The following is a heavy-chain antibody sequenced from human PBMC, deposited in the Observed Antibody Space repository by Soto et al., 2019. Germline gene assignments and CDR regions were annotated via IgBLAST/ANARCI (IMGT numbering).Heavy chain of an antibody. Sequence: ASVKVSCKASGYTFTSYYMHWVRQAPGQGLGWMGIINPSGGSTSYAQKLQGRVTMTRDTSTSTAYMELRSLRSDDTAVYYCARFENYYDSSGYHYDAFDIWGQGTMVTVSS. CDR3: ARFENYYDSSGYHYDAFDI. CDR1: GYTFTSYY. CDR2: INPSGGST. D-gene: IGHD3-22*01. V-gene: IGHV1-46*01. J-gene: IGHJ3*02.